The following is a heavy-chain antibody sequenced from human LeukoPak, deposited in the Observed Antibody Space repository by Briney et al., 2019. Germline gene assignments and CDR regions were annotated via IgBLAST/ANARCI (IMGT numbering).Heavy chain of an antibody. CDR2: IKADGGEK. D-gene: IGHD1-1*01. V-gene: IGHV3-7*01. J-gene: IGHJ4*02. CDR1: GFTFSTYW. Sequence: GGSLRLSCAASGFTFSTYWMNWFRQTPGKGLEWVAKIKADGGEKDHVASVKGRFTISRDNAKNSLYLQMNSLRVEDTAVYYCARDLNWETYWGQGTLVTVSS. CDR3: ARDLNWETY.